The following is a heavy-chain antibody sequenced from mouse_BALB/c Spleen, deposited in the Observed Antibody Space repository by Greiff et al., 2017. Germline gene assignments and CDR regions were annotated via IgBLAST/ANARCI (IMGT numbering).Heavy chain of an antibody. V-gene: IGHV14-4*02. CDR3: NAPYGNYFDY. D-gene: IGHD2-10*02. CDR2: IDPENGDT. Sequence: VQLKQSGAELVRSGASVKLSCTASGFNIKDYYMHWVKQRPEQGLEWIGWIDPENGDTEYAPKFQGKATMTADTSSNTAYLQLSSLTSEDTAVYYCNAPYGNYFDYWGQGTTLTVSS. CDR1: GFNIKDYY. J-gene: IGHJ2*01.